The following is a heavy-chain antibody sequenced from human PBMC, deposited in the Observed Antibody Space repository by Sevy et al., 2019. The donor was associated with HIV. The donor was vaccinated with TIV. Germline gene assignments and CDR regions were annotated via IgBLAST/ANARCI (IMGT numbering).Heavy chain of an antibody. Sequence: GGSLRLSCSASGFTFRSYGMHWVRQAPDMGLEWVALISYDGNSRYYADSVKGRFTISRDNSKNTLYLQMNSLRPEDTAVYFCAKDQEMVSAILDYWGQGTLVTVSS. CDR2: ISYDGNSR. D-gene: IGHD2-8*01. V-gene: IGHV3-30*18. CDR3: AKDQEMVSAILDY. CDR1: GFTFRSYG. J-gene: IGHJ4*02.